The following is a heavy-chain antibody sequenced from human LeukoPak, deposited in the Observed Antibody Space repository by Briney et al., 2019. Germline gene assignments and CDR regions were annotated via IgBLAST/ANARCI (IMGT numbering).Heavy chain of an antibody. V-gene: IGHV4-39*01. CDR2: IYYSGST. D-gene: IGHD2-2*01. CDR3: ARRDRYCSSTSCYGHRFDP. CDR1: GGSISSSSYY. Sequence: SETLSLTCTVSGGSISSSSYYWGWIRQPPGKGLEWIGSIYYSGSTYYNPSLKSRLTMSVDTSKNQFSLKLSSVTAADTAVCYCARRDRYCSSTSCYGHRFDPWGQGTLVTVSS. J-gene: IGHJ5*02.